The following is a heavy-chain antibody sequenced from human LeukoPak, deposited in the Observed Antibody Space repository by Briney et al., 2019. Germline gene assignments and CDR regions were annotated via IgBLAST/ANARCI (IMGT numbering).Heavy chain of an antibody. D-gene: IGHD3-22*01. CDR3: ARRYYYDSPTYLEDAFDI. Sequence: ASVKVSCKASGGSFRTFSMNWVRQAPGQGLEWMGGIIPMFGEGNYAQKFQGRVTITTDESRRTAYMELRSLRSEDTAVYYCARRYYYDSPTYLEDAFDIWGQGTMVTVSS. V-gene: IGHV1-69*05. J-gene: IGHJ3*02. CDR2: IIPMFGEG. CDR1: GGSFRTFS.